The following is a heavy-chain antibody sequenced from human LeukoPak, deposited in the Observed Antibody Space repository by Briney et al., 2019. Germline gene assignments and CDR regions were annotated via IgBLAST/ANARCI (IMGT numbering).Heavy chain of an antibody. D-gene: IGHD5-18*01. Sequence: SSVKVSCKASGYTFTGYYMYWVRQAPGQGLEWMGWINPNSGGTNYAQKFQGRVTMTRDTPISTAYMELSRLRSDDTAVYYCARSEIGYSYGYYYYYYMDVWGKGTTVTISS. J-gene: IGHJ6*03. CDR3: ARSEIGYSYGYYYYYYMDV. CDR1: GYTFTGYY. V-gene: IGHV1-2*02. CDR2: INPNSGGT.